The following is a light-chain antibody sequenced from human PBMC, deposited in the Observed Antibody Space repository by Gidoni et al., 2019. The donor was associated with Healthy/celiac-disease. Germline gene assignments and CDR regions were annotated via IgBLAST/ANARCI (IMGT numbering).Light chain of an antibody. Sequence: DIQLTQSPSFLSASVGDRVTIPCRASQGISSYLAWYQQKPGKAPKLLIYAASTLQRGVPSRFSGSGSGTEITLTISSLQPEDFATYYCQQLNSYPRGFTFXPXTKVDIK. J-gene: IGKJ3*01. CDR1: QGISSY. V-gene: IGKV1-9*01. CDR3: QQLNSYPRGFT. CDR2: AAS.